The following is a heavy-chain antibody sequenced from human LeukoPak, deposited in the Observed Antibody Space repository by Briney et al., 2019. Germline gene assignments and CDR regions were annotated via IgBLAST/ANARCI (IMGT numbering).Heavy chain of an antibody. V-gene: IGHV3-33*01. CDR3: ARDRAVAGPSHDAFDI. CDR1: GFTFSSYG. CDR2: IWYDGSNK. Sequence: GGSLRLSCVASGFTFSSYGMHWVRQAPGKGLEWVAVIWYDGSNKYYADSVKGRFTISRDNSKNTLYLQMNSLRAEDTAVYYCARDRAVAGPSHDAFDIWGQGTMVTVSS. J-gene: IGHJ3*02. D-gene: IGHD6-19*01.